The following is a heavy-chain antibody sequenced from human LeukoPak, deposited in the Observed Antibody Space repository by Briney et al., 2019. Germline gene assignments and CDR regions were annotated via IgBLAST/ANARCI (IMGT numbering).Heavy chain of an antibody. CDR3: ARSYVRGWYEVGGIDY. CDR2: ISYDGSNK. D-gene: IGHD6-19*01. J-gene: IGHJ4*02. Sequence: GRSLRLSCAASGFTFSSYAMHWVRQAPGKGLEWVGVISYDGSNKYYADSVKGRFTISRDNSKNTLYLQMNCLRAEDTAVYYCARSYVRGWYEVGGIDYWGQGTLVTVSS. V-gene: IGHV3-30-3*01. CDR1: GFTFSSYA.